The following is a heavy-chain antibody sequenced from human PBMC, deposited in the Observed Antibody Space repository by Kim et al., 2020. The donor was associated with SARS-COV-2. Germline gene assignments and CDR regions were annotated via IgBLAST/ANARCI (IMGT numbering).Heavy chain of an antibody. CDR3: AREPGSRPFDY. V-gene: IGHV1-46*01. D-gene: IGHD6-6*01. Sequence: TYAPQFQDRVTVTMDTSTSPLYMELSSLRSEDTALYYCAREPGSRPFDYWGQGTLVTVSS. J-gene: IGHJ4*02.